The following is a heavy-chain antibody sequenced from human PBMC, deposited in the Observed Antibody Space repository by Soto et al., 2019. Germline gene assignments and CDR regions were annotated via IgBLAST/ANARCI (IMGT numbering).Heavy chain of an antibody. CDR2: IHSSGAT. CDR1: AGSISSSTYS. CDR3: GRQISNNSRRLSWFDP. Sequence: QLQLQESGPGLVKPSETLSLTCTVSAGSISSSTYSWGWIRQPPRKGLEWIGSIHSSGATYYNVSLKSRVTVSVDTSKKQLSLKQNSVNAADPGVYYCGRQISNNSRRLSWFDPWGQGTLVSVSS. V-gene: IGHV4-39*01. J-gene: IGHJ5*02. D-gene: IGHD2-21*01.